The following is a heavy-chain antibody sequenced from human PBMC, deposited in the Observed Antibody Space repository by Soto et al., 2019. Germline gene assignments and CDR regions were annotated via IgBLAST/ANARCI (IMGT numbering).Heavy chain of an antibody. V-gene: IGHV3-23*01. J-gene: IGHJ1*01. CDR3: AKDVHYDIVTGIEYFHH. D-gene: IGHD3-9*01. Sequence: EVELLESGGGLVQPGGSLRLSCAASGFTFTSYAMSWVGRAPGKGLEWVSGISGSGRITKYADSVKGRFIISRDNFKNTLFLQMSSLRAEDTAVYYCAKDVHYDIVTGIEYFHHWAQGTLVTVSS. CDR1: GFTFTSYA. CDR2: ISGSGRIT.